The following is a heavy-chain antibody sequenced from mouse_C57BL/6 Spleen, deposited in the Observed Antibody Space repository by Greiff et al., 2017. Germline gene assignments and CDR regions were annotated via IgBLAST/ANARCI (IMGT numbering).Heavy chain of an antibody. CDR1: GYTFTSYW. J-gene: IGHJ2*01. CDR3: AREGYYLDY. Sequence: VQLQQPGAELVRPGSSVKLSCTASGYTFTSYWMHWVKQRPIQGLEWIGNIDPSDSETHYNQKFKDKATLTVDKSSSTAYMQLSSLTSEDSAVYYCAREGYYLDYWGQGTTLTVSS. V-gene: IGHV1-52*01. CDR2: IDPSDSET.